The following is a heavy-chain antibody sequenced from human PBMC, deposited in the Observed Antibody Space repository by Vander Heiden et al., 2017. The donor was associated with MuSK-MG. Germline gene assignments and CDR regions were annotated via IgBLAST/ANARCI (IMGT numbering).Heavy chain of an antibody. Sequence: QVQLVQSGAEVQKPGSSVKVSCKASGGPFSSYAISWVRQAPGQGLEWMGGIIPIFGIANYAQKFQGRVTITADKSTSTAYMELSSLRSEDTAVYYCARDWTNYKYWYFDLWGRGTLVTVSS. D-gene: IGHD2-8*01. J-gene: IGHJ2*01. V-gene: IGHV1-69*17. CDR2: IIPIFGIA. CDR1: GGPFSSYA. CDR3: ARDWTNYKYWYFDL.